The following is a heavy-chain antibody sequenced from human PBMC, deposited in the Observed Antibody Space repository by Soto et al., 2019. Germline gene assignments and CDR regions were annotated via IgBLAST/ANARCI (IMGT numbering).Heavy chain of an antibody. J-gene: IGHJ5*02. CDR3: AREETTPNWFDP. Sequence: PSGTLSHTWTVSGGSVIGTNDYWSWIRQPPGKGLEWIGYIYYSGSTSYGSTNYNPSLKSRVTISVDTSKNQFSLKMYSVTAPDTAVYYRAREETTPNWFDPWGQGTLVTVSS. CDR2: IYYSGSTSYGST. V-gene: IGHV4-61*01. CDR1: GGSVIGTNDY.